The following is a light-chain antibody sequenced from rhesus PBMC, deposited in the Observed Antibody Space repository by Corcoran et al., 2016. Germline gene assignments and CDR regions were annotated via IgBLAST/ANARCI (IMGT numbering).Light chain of an antibody. CDR2: KAS. Sequence: DIKMTQSPSSLSASVGDTVTITCQASQGISSWLAWYQQKPGKAFKFLIDKASNLQSGVPSRFSGNGSGTEFTLTISSLQTEDFATYYGLQFSSSPLTVGGGTKVEIK. CDR3: LQFSSSPLT. V-gene: IGKV1-22*01. CDR1: QGISSW. J-gene: IGKJ4*01.